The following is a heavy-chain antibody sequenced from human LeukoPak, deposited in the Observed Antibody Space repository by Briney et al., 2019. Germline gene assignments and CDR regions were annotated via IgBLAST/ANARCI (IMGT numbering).Heavy chain of an antibody. J-gene: IGHJ4*02. CDR3: ARHRVAAGKFFDY. V-gene: IGHV5-51*01. CDR2: IYPSDSDI. Sequence: GESLKISCKGSGYSFTSYWIGWVRQMPGKGLEWMGIIYPSDSDIRYSPSFQGQVTISADKSISTAYLQWSSLKASDTAMYYCARHRVAAGKFFDYWGQGTLVTVSS. D-gene: IGHD6-13*01. CDR1: GYSFTSYW.